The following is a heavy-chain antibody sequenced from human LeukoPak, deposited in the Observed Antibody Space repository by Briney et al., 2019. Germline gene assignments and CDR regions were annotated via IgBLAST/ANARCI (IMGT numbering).Heavy chain of an antibody. V-gene: IGHV3-23*01. D-gene: IGHD3-10*01. CDR2: ISGSGGST. J-gene: IGHJ4*02. Sequence: GGSLRLSCAASGFTLRSYVMSWVRQAPGKGLEWVSAISGSGGSTYYADSVKGRFTISRDNSKNTLYLQMNSLRAEDTAVYYCAKGGSGSYYNDLDYWGQGTLVTVSS. CDR1: GFTLRSYV. CDR3: AKGGSGSYYNDLDY.